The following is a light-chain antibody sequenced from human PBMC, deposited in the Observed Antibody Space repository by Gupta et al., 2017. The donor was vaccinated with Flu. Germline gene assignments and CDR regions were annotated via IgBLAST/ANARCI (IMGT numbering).Light chain of an antibody. V-gene: IGKV4-1*01. CDR2: WVS. J-gene: IGKJ4*01. CDR1: QSLLYSSNNKKY. Sequence: DFVMTQSPASLAVSLGERATINCKSSQSLLYSSNNKKYLAWYQQKPGQPPKRLISWVSTRESRVPDPFTAPGSATAFTLTIPSLHAEDLAVSYSLRDDSVPLTFGGGTKVEIK. CDR3: LRDDSVPLT.